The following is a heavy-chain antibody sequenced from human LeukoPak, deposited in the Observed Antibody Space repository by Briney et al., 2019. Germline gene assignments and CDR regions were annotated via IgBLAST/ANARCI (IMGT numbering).Heavy chain of an antibody. J-gene: IGHJ4*02. CDR1: GFTFSSSW. D-gene: IGHD6-13*01. Sequence: GGSLRLSCAASGFTFSSSWILWVRQAPGKGLVWVSRIKSDGSGGSTTSYADSVKGRFTISRDNAKNTLFLQMNSLRAEDTAVYYCAKERAGAGEYWGQGTLVTVSA. CDR3: AKERAGAGEY. V-gene: IGHV3-74*01. CDR2: IKSDGSGGSTT.